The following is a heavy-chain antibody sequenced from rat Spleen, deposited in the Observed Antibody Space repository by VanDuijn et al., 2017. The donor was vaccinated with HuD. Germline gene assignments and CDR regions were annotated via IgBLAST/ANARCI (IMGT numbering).Heavy chain of an antibody. J-gene: IGHJ4*01. V-gene: IGHV5S13*01. D-gene: IGHD1-9*01. Sequence: EVQLVESGGGLVQPGRSLKLSCAASGFTFTNYGMAWVRQTPTKDLEWVASINTNGAYTYYRDSVKGRFSISRDNAKSTLYLQMNSLRSEDTATYYCTRDYGYKGVMDAWGQGASVTVSS. CDR3: TRDYGYKGVMDA. CDR1: GFTFTNYG. CDR2: INTNGAYT.